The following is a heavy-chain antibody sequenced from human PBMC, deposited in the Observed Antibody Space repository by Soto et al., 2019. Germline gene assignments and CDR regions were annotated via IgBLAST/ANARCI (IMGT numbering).Heavy chain of an antibody. CDR3: AKDGLTYYDILTGYPLGYFDY. CDR2: ISYDGSNK. D-gene: IGHD3-9*01. Sequence: GGSLRLSCAASGFTFSSYGMHWVRQAPGKGLEWVAVISYDGSNKYYADSVKGRFTISRDNSKNTLYLQMNSLRAEDTAVYYCAKDGLTYYDILTGYPLGYFDYWGQGTLVTVSS. V-gene: IGHV3-30*18. CDR1: GFTFSSYG. J-gene: IGHJ4*02.